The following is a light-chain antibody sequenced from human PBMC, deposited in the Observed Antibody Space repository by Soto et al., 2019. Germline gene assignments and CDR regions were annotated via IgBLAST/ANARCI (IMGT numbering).Light chain of an antibody. CDR1: QSVSSSY. CDR3: QQYNSYSET. CDR2: GAS. J-gene: IGKJ1*01. Sequence: EIVLTQSPGTLCLSPGERATLSCRASQSVSSSYLAWYQQKPGQAPRLLIYGASSRATGIPDRFSGSGSGTDFTLTISSLQPDDFATYYCQQYNSYSETFGQGTKVDIK. V-gene: IGKV3-20*01.